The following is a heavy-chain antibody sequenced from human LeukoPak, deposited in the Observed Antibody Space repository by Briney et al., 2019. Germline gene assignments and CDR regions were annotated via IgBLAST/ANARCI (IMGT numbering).Heavy chain of an antibody. CDR1: GLIFTGYS. Sequence: GGSLRLSCAASGLIFTGYSMSWVRQAPGKGLEWVASIKHDGSEKYYVDSVRGRFTISRDNTKNLLYLQMSSLRAEDTAVYYCATDRGWRTSGYYLYYEYWGQGTLVTFSS. CDR3: ATDRGWRTSGYYLYYEY. CDR2: IKHDGSEK. J-gene: IGHJ4*02. V-gene: IGHV3-7*01. D-gene: IGHD3-3*01.